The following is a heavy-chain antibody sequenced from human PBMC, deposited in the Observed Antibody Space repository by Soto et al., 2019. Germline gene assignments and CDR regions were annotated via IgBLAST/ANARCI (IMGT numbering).Heavy chain of an antibody. Sequence: SETLSLTCTVSGGSISSYYWSWIRQPPGKGLEWIGYIYHSGSTNYNPSLKSRVTISVDTSRNQFSLKVSSVTAADTAVYCCARTGSGSLDYWGQGTXVTVSS. J-gene: IGHJ4*02. CDR3: ARTGSGSLDY. CDR1: GGSISSYY. CDR2: IYHSGST. V-gene: IGHV4-59*01. D-gene: IGHD3-10*01.